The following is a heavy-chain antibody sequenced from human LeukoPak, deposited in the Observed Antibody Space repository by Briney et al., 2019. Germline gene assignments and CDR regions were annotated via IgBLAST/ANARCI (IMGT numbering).Heavy chain of an antibody. CDR2: IYSGGST. D-gene: IGHD3-9*01. J-gene: IGHJ4*02. CDR1: GFTVSSNY. CDR3: AREDILPWFDY. V-gene: IGHV3-53*01. Sequence: GGSLRLSCAASGFTVSSNYMSWVRQAPGKGLEWVSVIYSGGSTYYSDSVKGRFTISRDNSKNTLYLQMNSLRAEDTAVYYCAREDILPWFDYWGQGTLVTVSS.